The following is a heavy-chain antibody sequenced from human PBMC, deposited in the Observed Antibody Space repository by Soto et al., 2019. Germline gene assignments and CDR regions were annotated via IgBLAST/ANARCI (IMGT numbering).Heavy chain of an antibody. CDR1: GGSFSGYY. J-gene: IGHJ6*03. V-gene: IGHV4-34*01. CDR3: ARGRGGRGYSGYPDYYYYYMDV. CDR2: VKHSGIT. Sequence: QVQLQQWGAGLLKPSDTLSLTCAVYGGSFSGYYWSWIRQPPGKGLEWIGEVKHSGITNYNPSLKSRVTISVDTSKNQYSLRLSSVTAADTAVYYCARGRGGRGYSGYPDYYYYYMDVWGKGTTVTVSS. D-gene: IGHD5-12*01.